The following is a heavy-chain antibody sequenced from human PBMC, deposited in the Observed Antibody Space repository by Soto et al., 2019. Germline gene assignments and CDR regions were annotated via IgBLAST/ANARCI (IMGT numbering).Heavy chain of an antibody. CDR1: GFTFSSYA. J-gene: IGHJ6*02. Sequence: EVQLLESGGGLVQPGGSLRLSCAASGFTFSSYAMSWVRQAPGKGLEWVSAISGSGGSTYYSDSVKGRFTISRDNSKNTLYLQMNSLRAEDTAVYYCASAAREYYYYGMDVWGQGTTVTVSS. V-gene: IGHV3-23*01. CDR3: ASAAREYYYYGMDV. CDR2: ISGSGGST.